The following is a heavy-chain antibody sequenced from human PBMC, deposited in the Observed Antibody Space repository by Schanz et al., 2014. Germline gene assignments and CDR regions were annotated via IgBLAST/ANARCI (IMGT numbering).Heavy chain of an antibody. J-gene: IGHJ1*01. D-gene: IGHD3-10*01. CDR1: GFTVSSNH. CDR3: ASGVHVSSLQKGLQF. V-gene: IGHV3-48*01. CDR2: IATSSSTR. Sequence: EADLVESGGGLVKPGGSLRLSCAVSGFTVSSNHMNWVRQVPGKGLEWLSYIATSSSTRHYADSVKGRVTISRDNAKNSVSLQMRRLRVEDTAVYYCASGVHVSSLQKGLQFWGRGTLVIVSS.